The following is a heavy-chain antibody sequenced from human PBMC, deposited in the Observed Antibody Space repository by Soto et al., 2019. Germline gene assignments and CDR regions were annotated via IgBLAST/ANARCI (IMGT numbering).Heavy chain of an antibody. V-gene: IGHV1-24*01. CDR2: FDPEDGET. J-gene: IGHJ4*02. CDR3: ATGLAYDILTQFDY. D-gene: IGHD3-9*01. CDR1: GYTLTELS. Sequence: ASVKVSCKVSGYTLTELSMHWVRQAPGKGLEWMGGFDPEDGETIYAQKFQGRVTMTEDTSTDTAYMELSSLRSEDTAVYYCATGLAYDILTQFDYWGQGTLVTVSS.